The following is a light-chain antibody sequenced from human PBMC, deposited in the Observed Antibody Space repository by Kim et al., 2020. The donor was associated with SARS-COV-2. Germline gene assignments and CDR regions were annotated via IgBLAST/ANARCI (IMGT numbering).Light chain of an antibody. CDR2: GSS. CDR3: QQYGSSLPIT. CDR1: ESVSSSY. J-gene: IGKJ5*01. Sequence: PGERATLSCRASESVSSSYLAWYQQKPGQSPRLLIFGSSSRATGIPDRFSGSGSGTDFTLTVSRLEPEDGAVYYCQQYGSSLPITFGQGTRLEIK. V-gene: IGKV3-20*01.